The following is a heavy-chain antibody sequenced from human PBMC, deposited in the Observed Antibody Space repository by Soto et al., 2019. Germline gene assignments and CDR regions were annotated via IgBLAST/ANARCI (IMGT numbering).Heavy chain of an antibody. D-gene: IGHD1-26*01. CDR2: IYHSGST. J-gene: IGHJ6*02. V-gene: IGHV4-4*02. Sequence: SDTLSLTCAVYGHSIISSNWWSRVRQPPGKGLEWIGEIYHSGSTNYNPSLKSRVTISVDKSKNQFSLKLSSVTAADTAVYYCARVSGSYYYGMDVWGQGTTVT. CDR1: GHSIISSNW. CDR3: ARVSGSYYYGMDV.